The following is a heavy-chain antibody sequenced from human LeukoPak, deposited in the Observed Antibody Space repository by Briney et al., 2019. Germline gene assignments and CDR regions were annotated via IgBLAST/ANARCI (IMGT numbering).Heavy chain of an antibody. Sequence: GASVKVSCKASGATLSSYALSWVRQAPGQGLEWMGGIIPIFGTANYAQKFQGRVTIATDDSTNTSYMELSSLRSEDTAVYFCARADRYCSSTNCYYYFDYWGQGTLVTVSS. CDR1: GATLSSYA. D-gene: IGHD2-2*01. CDR3: ARADRYCSSTNCYYYFDY. CDR2: IIPIFGTA. J-gene: IGHJ4*02. V-gene: IGHV1-69*05.